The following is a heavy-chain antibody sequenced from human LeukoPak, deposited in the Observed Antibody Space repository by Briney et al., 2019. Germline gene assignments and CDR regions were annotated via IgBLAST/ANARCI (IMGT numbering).Heavy chain of an antibody. Sequence: PGGSLRLSCAASGFSFSAYDMHWVRQTSGKGLEWVSGIGTAGDTYYPDSVKGRFTISRENAKNSLFPQMNSLRVGDTSVYYCARGGPGYYFDYWGQGTLVTVSS. CDR1: GFSFSAYD. CDR2: IGTAGDT. CDR3: ARGGPGYYFDY. V-gene: IGHV3-13*01. J-gene: IGHJ4*02.